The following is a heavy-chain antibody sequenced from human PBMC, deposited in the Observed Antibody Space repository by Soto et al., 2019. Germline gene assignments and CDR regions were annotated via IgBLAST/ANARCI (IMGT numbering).Heavy chain of an antibody. V-gene: IGHV3-30-3*01. Sequence: QVHLVESGGGVVQPGKSLRLSCAASGFTFSRSAVHWVRQAPAKGLEWVAIISYDGNNIFYADSVKGRFTISRDNSKNTLHLQMNSLKTEDTAMYYCATDLAARYYFDNWGQGTLVTVSS. D-gene: IGHD6-13*01. CDR1: GFTFSRSA. CDR3: ATDLAARYYFDN. CDR2: ISYDGNNI. J-gene: IGHJ4*02.